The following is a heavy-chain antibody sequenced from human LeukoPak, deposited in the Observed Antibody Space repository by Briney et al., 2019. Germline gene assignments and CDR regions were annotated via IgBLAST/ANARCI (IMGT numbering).Heavy chain of an antibody. V-gene: IGHV3-21*01. J-gene: IGHJ5*02. D-gene: IGHD6-19*01. CDR3: ARTRDSSGCFDL. CDR2: ISTGSTYI. Sequence: GGSLRLPCSASGFTFSTYSMNWVRQAPRKGLEWVSSISTGSTYIFYGDSVKGRFTISRDNADNSLYLQMNSLRAEDTAVYYCARTRDSSGCFDLWGQGTLVTVSS. CDR1: GFTFSTYS.